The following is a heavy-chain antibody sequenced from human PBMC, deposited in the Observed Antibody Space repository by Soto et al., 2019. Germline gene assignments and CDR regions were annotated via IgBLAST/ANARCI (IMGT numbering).Heavy chain of an antibody. V-gene: IGHV1-2*04. CDR3: ARSPRAVAGHYYYYGMDV. CDR2: INPNSGGT. J-gene: IGHJ6*02. Sequence: ASVKVSCKASGYTFTGYYMHWVRQAPGQGLEWMGWINPNSGGTNYAQKFQGWVTMTRDTSISTAYMELSRLRSDDTAVYYCARSPRAVAGHYYYYGMDVWGQGTTVTVSS. D-gene: IGHD6-19*01. CDR1: GYTFTGYY.